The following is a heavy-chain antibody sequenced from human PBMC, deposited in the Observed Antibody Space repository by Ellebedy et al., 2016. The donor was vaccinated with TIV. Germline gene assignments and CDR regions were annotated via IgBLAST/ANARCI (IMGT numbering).Heavy chain of an antibody. J-gene: IGHJ4*02. V-gene: IGHV4-59*01. Sequence: MPSETLSLTCSVSRGSISSYYWSWIRQPPGKGLEWIGYIFHSGNTNYNPSLKSRVTMSLDTSKNQFSLKLNSVTAADTAVYYCAREDAYYDFWSGYSRGYSYGLGPMMDYWGQGTLVTVSS. CDR2: IFHSGNT. CDR3: AREDAYYDFWSGYSRGYSYGLGPMMDY. CDR1: RGSISSYY. D-gene: IGHD3-3*01.